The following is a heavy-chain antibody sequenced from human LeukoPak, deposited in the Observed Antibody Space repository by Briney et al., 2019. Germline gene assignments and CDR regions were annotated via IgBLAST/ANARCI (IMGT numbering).Heavy chain of an antibody. V-gene: IGHV1-18*01. CDR1: GYTFTSYG. D-gene: IGHD6-19*01. CDR2: ISVYKDNT. CDR3: ARGQAIAVAGPFDP. J-gene: IGHJ5*02. Sequence: ASVKVSCKASGYTFTSYGISWVRPAPGQGLEWMGWISVYKDNTNYAQKLQGRVTMTTDTSTSTAYMELRSLRSDDTAVYYCARGQAIAVAGPFDPWGQGTLVTVSS.